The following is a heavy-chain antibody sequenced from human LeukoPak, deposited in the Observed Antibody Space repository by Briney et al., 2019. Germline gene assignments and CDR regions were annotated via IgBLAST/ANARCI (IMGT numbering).Heavy chain of an antibody. J-gene: IGHJ5*02. Sequence: GGSLRLSCAASGFTLSDYVMSWVRQAPGKGLEWVSAISGGGSVTYYADSVKGRFTISRDNSKNTLYLQVNSLRADDTAVYYCARQHGDYCNYFDPWGQGTLVTVSS. CDR3: ARQHGDYCNYFDP. CDR2: ISGGGSVT. D-gene: IGHD4-17*01. CDR1: GFTLSDYV. V-gene: IGHV3-23*01.